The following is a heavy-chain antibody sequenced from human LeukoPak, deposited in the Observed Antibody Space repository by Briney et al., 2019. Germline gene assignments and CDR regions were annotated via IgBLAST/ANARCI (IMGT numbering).Heavy chain of an antibody. CDR1: GYTFTSYD. V-gene: IGHV1-8*01. D-gene: IGHD3-10*01. CDR2: MNPNSGNT. CDR3: ARKDAMVRGVIKY. Sequence: ASVKVSCKASGYTFTSYDINWVRQATGQGLEWMGWMNPNSGNTGYAQKFQGRVTMTRNTSMSTAYMELSSLRSEDTAVYYCARKDAMVRGVIKYWGQGTLVTVSS. J-gene: IGHJ4*02.